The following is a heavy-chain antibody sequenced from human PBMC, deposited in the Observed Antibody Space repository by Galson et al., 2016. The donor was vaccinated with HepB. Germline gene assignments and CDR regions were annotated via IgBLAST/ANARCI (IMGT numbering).Heavy chain of an antibody. V-gene: IGHV2-5*02. J-gene: IGHJ4*02. Sequence: PALVKPTQTLTLTCTFSGFSFDTGEVGVGWIRQPPGKALEWLAFIHSGDHQRYRPSLQSRLTISKDTSKNQVVLTMTNMDPADTATYYCANRLSSSNMWFDFDYWGLGTVVTVSS. CDR1: GFSFDTGEVG. CDR3: ANRLSSSNMWFDFDY. D-gene: IGHD3-10*01. CDR2: IHSGDHQ.